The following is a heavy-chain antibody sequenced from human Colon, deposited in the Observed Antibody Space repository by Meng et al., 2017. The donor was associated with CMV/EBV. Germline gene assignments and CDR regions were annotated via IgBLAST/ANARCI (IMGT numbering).Heavy chain of an antibody. Sequence: FSGFALSTSGVGGGWIRQTPGKALEWLTLIYWNDDKSYSTSLKRRLTITKDTSKNQVVLTMTNMDPVDTATYYCAHLAVAKRNNWFDPWGQGTLVTVSS. V-gene: IGHV2-5*01. CDR1: GFALSTSGVG. D-gene: IGHD6-19*01. CDR3: AHLAVAKRNNWFDP. CDR2: IYWNDDK. J-gene: IGHJ5*02.